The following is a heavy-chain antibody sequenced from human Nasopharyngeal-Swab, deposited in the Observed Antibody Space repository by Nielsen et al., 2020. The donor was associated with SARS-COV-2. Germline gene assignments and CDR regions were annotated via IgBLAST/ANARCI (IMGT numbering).Heavy chain of an antibody. J-gene: IGHJ4*02. CDR2: ISSSSGYI. D-gene: IGHD6-6*01. CDR1: GFTFSSYS. Sequence: GGSLRLSCAASGFTFSSYSMNWVRQAPGKGLEWVSSISSSSGYIYYADSVKGRFTISRDNAKNSLYLQMNSLRAEDTAVYYCATLRGYSSSSPFDYWGQGTLVTVSS. V-gene: IGHV3-21*01. CDR3: ATLRGYSSSSPFDY.